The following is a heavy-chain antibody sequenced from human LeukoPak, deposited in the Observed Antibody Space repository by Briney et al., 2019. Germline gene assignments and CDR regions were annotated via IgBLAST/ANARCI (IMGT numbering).Heavy chain of an antibody. CDR3: ARGRKEYDYVWGSYSKGNWFDP. Sequence: PSETLSLTCAAYGGSFSGYYWSWIRQPPGKGLEWIGEINHSGSTNYNPSLKSRVTISVDTSKNQFSLKLSSVTAADTAVYYCARGRKEYDYVWGSYSKGNWFDPWGQGTLVTVSS. D-gene: IGHD3-16*01. V-gene: IGHV4-34*01. J-gene: IGHJ5*02. CDR1: GGSFSGYY. CDR2: INHSGST.